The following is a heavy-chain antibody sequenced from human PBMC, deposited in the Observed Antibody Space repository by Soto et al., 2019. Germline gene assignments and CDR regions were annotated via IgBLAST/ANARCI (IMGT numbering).Heavy chain of an antibody. Sequence: EVQLVESGGGLVKPGGSLRLSCAASGFTFINAWMSWVRQAPGKGLEWVGRITSRADGGTTDYAAPVKGRFTISRDDSKSALYLQMNSRKTEDTAVYFCSTIERGDYFPYWGQGSLVTVSS. CDR3: STIERGDYFPY. CDR2: ITSRADGGTT. D-gene: IGHD3-22*01. CDR1: GFTFINAW. V-gene: IGHV3-15*01. J-gene: IGHJ4*02.